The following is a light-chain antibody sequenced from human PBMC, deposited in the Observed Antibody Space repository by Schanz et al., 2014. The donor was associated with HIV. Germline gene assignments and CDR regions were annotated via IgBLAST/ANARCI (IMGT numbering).Light chain of an antibody. Sequence: QSVLTQPPSVSAAPGQKVTISCSGSDSNIGSNYVAWYQQLPGTAPKLLIHDSRKRPSGIPDRFSGSKSGTSATLDITGLQTGDEADYYCGTWDSSLSAGYVIFGGGTKLTVL. CDR2: DSR. CDR1: DSNIGSNY. J-gene: IGLJ2*01. V-gene: IGLV1-51*01. CDR3: GTWDSSLSAGYVI.